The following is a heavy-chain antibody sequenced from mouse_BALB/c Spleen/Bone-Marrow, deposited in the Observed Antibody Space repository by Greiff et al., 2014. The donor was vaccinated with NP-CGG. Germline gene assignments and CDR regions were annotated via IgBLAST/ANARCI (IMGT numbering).Heavy chain of an antibody. J-gene: IGHJ2*01. CDR1: GYAFTNYL. V-gene: IGHV1-54*01. CDR3: ARFGRYYFDY. Sequence: QVQLQQSGAELVRPETAVNVSCKASGYAFTNYLIEWVKQRPGQGLEWIGVINPGSGGANYNEKFKGKATLTADKSSSTAYMQLSSLTSDDSAVYFCARFGRYYFDYWGQGTTLTVSS. CDR2: INPGSGGA.